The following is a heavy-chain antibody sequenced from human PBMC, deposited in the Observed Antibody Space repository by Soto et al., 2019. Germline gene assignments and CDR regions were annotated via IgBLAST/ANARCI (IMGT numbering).Heavy chain of an antibody. Sequence: QVQLVQSGAEVKKPGSSVKVSCKASGGIFSTYAISWLRQAPGQGLEWMGGIIPLFGTPNYAQRFQGRVTITADESTSTAYIELSRRRSDDTAVYYCARDRDDYGSGNYYNRIDFWGQGTLVTVSS. J-gene: IGHJ4*02. CDR2: IIPLFGTP. V-gene: IGHV1-69*01. D-gene: IGHD3-10*01. CDR3: ARDRDDYGSGNYYNRIDF. CDR1: GGIFSTYA.